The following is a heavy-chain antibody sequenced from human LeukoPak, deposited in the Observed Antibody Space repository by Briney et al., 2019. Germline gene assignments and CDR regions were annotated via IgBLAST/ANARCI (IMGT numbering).Heavy chain of an antibody. CDR3: ARDHGYYFDY. J-gene: IGHJ4*02. CDR2: INHSGSA. CDR1: GGSFSGYY. Sequence: PSETLSLTCAVYGGSFSGYYWSWIRQPPGKGLEWIGEINHSGSANYNPSLKSRVTISVDTSKNQFSLKLSSVTAADTAVYYCARDHGYYFDYWGQGTLVTVSS. V-gene: IGHV4-34*01.